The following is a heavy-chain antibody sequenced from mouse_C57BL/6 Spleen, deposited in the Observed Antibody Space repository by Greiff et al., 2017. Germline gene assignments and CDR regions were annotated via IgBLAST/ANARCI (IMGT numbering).Heavy chain of an antibody. J-gene: IGHJ4*01. CDR2: ISYDGSN. CDR3: ARESDYYAMDY. Sequence: ESGPGLVKPSQSLSLTCSVTGYSITSGYYWNWIRQFPGNKLEWMGYISYDGSNKYNPSLKNRISITRDTSKNQFFLKLNSVTTEDTATYYCARESDYYAMDYWGQGTSVTVSS. D-gene: IGHD1-3*01. V-gene: IGHV3-6*01. CDR1: GYSITSGYY.